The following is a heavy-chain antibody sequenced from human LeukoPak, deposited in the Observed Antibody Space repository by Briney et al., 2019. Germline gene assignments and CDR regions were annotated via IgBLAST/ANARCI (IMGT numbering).Heavy chain of an antibody. D-gene: IGHD3-3*01. CDR3: ARGITIFGGHRYYYYMDV. CDR2: INHSGST. Sequence: PSETLSLTCAVYGGSFSGYYWSWIRQPPGKGLEWIGEINHSGSTNYNPSLKSRVTISVDTSKNRFSLKLSSVTAADTAVYYCARGITIFGGHRYYYYMDVWGKGTTVTVSS. V-gene: IGHV4-34*01. CDR1: GGSFSGYY. J-gene: IGHJ6*03.